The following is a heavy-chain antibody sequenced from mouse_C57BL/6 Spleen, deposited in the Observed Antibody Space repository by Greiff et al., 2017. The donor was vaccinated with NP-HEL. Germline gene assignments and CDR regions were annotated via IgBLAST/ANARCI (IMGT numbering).Heavy chain of an antibody. Sequence: EVMLVESEGGLVQPGSSMKLSCTASGFTFSDYYMAWVRQVPEKGLEWVANINYDGSSTYYLDSLKSRFIISRDNAKNILYLQMSSLKSEDTATYYCARDDGNYEYFDVWGTGTTVTVSS. CDR2: INYDGSST. CDR3: ARDDGNYEYFDV. J-gene: IGHJ1*03. CDR1: GFTFSDYY. D-gene: IGHD2-1*01. V-gene: IGHV5-16*01.